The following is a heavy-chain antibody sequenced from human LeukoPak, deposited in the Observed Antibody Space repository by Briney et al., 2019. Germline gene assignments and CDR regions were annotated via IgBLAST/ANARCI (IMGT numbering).Heavy chain of an antibody. J-gene: IGHJ4*02. Sequence: SETLSLTCTVSGGSVSSGSYFWSWIRQPPGKGLEWIGFIYYNGNTNSSPSLKGRVTISVDTSKSQFSLKLTSVTAADTAVYYCARGYRSSWYQVDYWGQGTLITVSS. V-gene: IGHV4-61*01. CDR1: GGSVSSGSYF. CDR2: IYYNGNT. D-gene: IGHD6-13*01. CDR3: ARGYRSSWYQVDY.